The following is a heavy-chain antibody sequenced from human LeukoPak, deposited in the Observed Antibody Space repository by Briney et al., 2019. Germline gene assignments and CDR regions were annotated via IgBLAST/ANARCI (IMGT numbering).Heavy chain of an antibody. J-gene: IGHJ4*02. CDR2: ISGSGGST. V-gene: IGHV3-23*01. Sequence: GGSLRLSCAASGFTFSGYAMSWVRQAPGKGLEWVSAISGSGGSTYYADSVKGRFTISRDNSKNTLYLQMNSLRAEDTAVYYCAKDLVGSSSWYGLQGSFDYWGQGTLVTVSS. CDR3: AKDLVGSSSWYGLQGSFDY. CDR1: GFTFSGYA. D-gene: IGHD6-13*01.